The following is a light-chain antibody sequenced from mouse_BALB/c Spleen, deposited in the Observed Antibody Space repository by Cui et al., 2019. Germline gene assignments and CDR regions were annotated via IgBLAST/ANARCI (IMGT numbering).Light chain of an antibody. CDR1: SSVSY. CDR2: LTS. Sequence: QIVLTQSPALMSASPVEKVTLTCSASSSVSYMYWYQQKPRSSPKPWIYLTSNLASGVPARFSGSGSGTSYSLTISSMEAEDAATYYCQQWSSNPRTFGGGTKLEIK. J-gene: IGKJ1*01. V-gene: IGKV4-68*01. CDR3: QQWSSNPRT.